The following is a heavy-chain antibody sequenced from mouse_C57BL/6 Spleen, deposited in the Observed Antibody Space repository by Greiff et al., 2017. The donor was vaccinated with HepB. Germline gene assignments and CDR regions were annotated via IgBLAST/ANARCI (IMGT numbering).Heavy chain of an antibody. CDR1: GYTFTSYW. J-gene: IGHJ1*03. Sequence: QVQLQQPGTELVKPGASVKLSCKASGYTFTSYWMHWVKQRPGQGLEWIGNINPRNGGTNYNEKFKSKATLTVDKSSSTAYMQLSSLTSEDSAVYYCAPHYYGSSYWYFDVWGTGTTVTVSS. CDR2: INPRNGGT. CDR3: APHYYGSSYWYFDV. V-gene: IGHV1-53*01. D-gene: IGHD1-1*01.